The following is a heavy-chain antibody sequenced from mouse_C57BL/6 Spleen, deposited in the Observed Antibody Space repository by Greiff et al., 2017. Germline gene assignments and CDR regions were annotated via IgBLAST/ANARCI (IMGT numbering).Heavy chain of an antibody. D-gene: IGHD5-1-1*01. CDR2: IWSGGST. CDR1: GFSLTSYG. Sequence: QVQLQQSGPGLVQPSQSLSITCTVSGFSLTSYGVHWVRQSPGKGLEWLGVIWSGGSTDYNAAFMSRLSITKDNSKSQVFYKLNSLQADDTAIYYCAKKDTLYWYFDVWGTGTTVTVSA. J-gene: IGHJ1*03. CDR3: AKKDTLYWYFDV. V-gene: IGHV2-5*01.